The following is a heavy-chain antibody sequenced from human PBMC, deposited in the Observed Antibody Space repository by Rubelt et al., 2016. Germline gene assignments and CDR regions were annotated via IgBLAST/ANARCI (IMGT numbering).Heavy chain of an antibody. J-gene: IGHJ3*02. D-gene: IGHD2-15*01. CDR2: IYYSGST. CDR3: ASQLGYCSGGSCYSLRAFDI. Sequence: QLQLQESGPGLVKPSETLSLTCTVSGGSISSSSYYWGWIRQPPGKGLEWIGSIYYSGSTYYNPSLKSRVAMSVDPSKNQFSLKLSAGTAADTAVYYCASQLGYCSGGSCYSLRAFDIWGQGTMVTVSS. V-gene: IGHV4-39*07. CDR1: GGSISSSSYY.